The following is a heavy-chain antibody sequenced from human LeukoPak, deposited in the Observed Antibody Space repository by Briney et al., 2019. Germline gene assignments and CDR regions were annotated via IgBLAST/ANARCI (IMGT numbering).Heavy chain of an antibody. D-gene: IGHD6-19*01. CDR2: INHSGST. J-gene: IGHJ4*02. Sequence: SETLSLTCAVYGGSFSGYYWSWIRQPPGKGLEWIGEINHSGSTNYNPSLKSRVTISVDTSKNQFSLKLSSVTAADTAVYYCARWEQWLVHFDYWGQGTPVTVSS. CDR1: GGSFSGYY. V-gene: IGHV4-34*01. CDR3: ARWEQWLVHFDY.